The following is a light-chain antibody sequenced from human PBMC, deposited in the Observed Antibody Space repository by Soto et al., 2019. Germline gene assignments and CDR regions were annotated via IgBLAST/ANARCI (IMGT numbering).Light chain of an antibody. V-gene: IGLV2-8*01. CDR3: SSHADSIDLAV. J-gene: IGLJ2*01. CDR1: SSDVGGYNY. Sequence: QSALTPPPSASGSPGQSVTISCTGTSSDVGGYNYVSWYQQHPGKAPKLMIYEVSKRPSGVPDRCSGSKSGSTASLTVSGRQAEDESDYNCSSHADSIDLAVFGGGTKLTVL. CDR2: EVS.